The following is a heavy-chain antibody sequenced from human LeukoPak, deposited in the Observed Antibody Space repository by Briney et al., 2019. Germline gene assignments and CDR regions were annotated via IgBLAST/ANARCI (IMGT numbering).Heavy chain of an antibody. V-gene: IGHV3-7*03. CDR3: ATVWFGELPFGY. Sequence: GGSLRLSCAASGFTFSSYWMSWVRQAPGKGLEWEANIKQDGSEKYYGDSVKGRSTVSRDNAKNSLYLQVNSLRVEDSAVYYCATVWFGELPFGYWGQGTLVTVSS. CDR2: IKQDGSEK. D-gene: IGHD3-10*01. CDR1: GFTFSSYW. J-gene: IGHJ4*02.